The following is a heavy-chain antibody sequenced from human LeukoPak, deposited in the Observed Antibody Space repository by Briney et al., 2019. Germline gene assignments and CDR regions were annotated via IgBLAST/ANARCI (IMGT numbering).Heavy chain of an antibody. CDR2: IIPIFGAA. CDR3: AKAATYTVSLQYYFDL. CDR1: GGTFSSYA. V-gene: IGHV1-69*13. Sequence: SVKVSCKASGGTFSSYAISWVRQAPGQGLEWMGGIIPIFGAANYAQKFQGRVTITADESTSTAYIELSSLRSEDTAVYYCAKAATYTVSLQYYFDLWGQGTLVTVSS. J-gene: IGHJ4*02. D-gene: IGHD5/OR15-5a*01.